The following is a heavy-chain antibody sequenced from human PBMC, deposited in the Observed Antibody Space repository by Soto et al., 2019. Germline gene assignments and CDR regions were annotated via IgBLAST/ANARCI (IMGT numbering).Heavy chain of an antibody. CDR1: GFTFSSFA. J-gene: IGHJ4*02. CDR2: TSYDGSNK. CDR3: PGVYYGGNSVNNY. V-gene: IGHV3-30-3*01. Sequence: GGSLRLSCAGSGFTFSSFAMSWVRQAPGKGLEWVAATSYDGSNKYYADSVKGRFIISRDNSKNTLDLLLNTLRAEDTAVYYCPGVYYGGNSVNNYWGQGTPVTVSS. D-gene: IGHD2-8*01.